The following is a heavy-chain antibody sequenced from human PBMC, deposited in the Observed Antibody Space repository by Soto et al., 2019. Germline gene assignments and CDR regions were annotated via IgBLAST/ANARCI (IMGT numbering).Heavy chain of an antibody. CDR2: ISGSGGST. J-gene: IGHJ6*02. CDR1: GFTFSSYA. V-gene: IGHV3-23*01. Sequence: PGGSLRLSCAASGFTFSSYAMSWVRQAPGKGLEWVSAISGSGGSTYYADSVKGRFTISRDDSKNTLYLQMNSLRAEDTAVYYCATCLDTASPDYYYYGMDVWGPGTTLTVYS. D-gene: IGHD5-18*01. CDR3: ATCLDTASPDYYYYGMDV.